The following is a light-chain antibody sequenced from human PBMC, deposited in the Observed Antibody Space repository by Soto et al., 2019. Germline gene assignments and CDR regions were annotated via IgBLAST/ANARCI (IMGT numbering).Light chain of an antibody. J-gene: IGLJ2*01. CDR1: SSDVGGYNF. V-gene: IGLV2-8*01. CDR2: EVN. Sequence: QSALTQPPSASGSPGQSVTISCTGTSSDVGGYNFVSWYQQHPDKAPKLMIYEVNKRPSGVPDRFSGSRSGNTDSLTVSGLQAEDEADYYCSSYAGSTNFVVFVRGTKLNVL. CDR3: SSYAGSTNFVV.